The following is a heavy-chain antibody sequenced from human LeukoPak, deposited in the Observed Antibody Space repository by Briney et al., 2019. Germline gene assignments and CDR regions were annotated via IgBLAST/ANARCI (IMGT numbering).Heavy chain of an antibody. V-gene: IGHV5-51*01. CDR3: ARPHYYDSSGYYYGYYFDY. CDR2: IYPGDSDT. D-gene: IGHD3-22*01. Sequence: GESLKISCKGSGYSFTSYWIGWVRQMPGKGLEWIGIIYPGDSDTRYSPSFQGQVTISADKSISTAYLQWSSLKASDTAMYYCARPHYYDSSGYYYGYYFDYWGQGTLVTVSS. J-gene: IGHJ4*02. CDR1: GYSFTSYW.